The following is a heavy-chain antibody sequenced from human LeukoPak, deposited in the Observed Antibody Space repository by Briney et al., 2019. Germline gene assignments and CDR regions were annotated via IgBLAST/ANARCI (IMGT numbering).Heavy chain of an antibody. D-gene: IGHD2-21*02. CDR2: ISYDGSNK. J-gene: IGHJ4*02. V-gene: IGHV3-30-3*01. CDR3: ARDRLEAVTDDDYFDY. Sequence: GGSLRLSCAASGFTFSSYAMHWVRQAPGKGLEWVAVISYDGSNKYYADSVKGRFTISRDNSKNTLYLQMNSLRAEDTGVYYCARDRLEAVTDDDYFDYWGQGTLATVSS. CDR1: GFTFSSYA.